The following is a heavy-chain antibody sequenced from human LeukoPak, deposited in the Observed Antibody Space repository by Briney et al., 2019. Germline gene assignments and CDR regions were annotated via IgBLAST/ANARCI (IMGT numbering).Heavy chain of an antibody. D-gene: IGHD3-16*02. J-gene: IGHJ4*02. V-gene: IGHV5-51*01. CDR3: ARRHSYSYVDY. CDR2: IDPGDSET. CDR1: GYNFARYW. Sequence: GESLKISYKASGYNFARYWIGWVRPLPGKGVEWMAIIDPGDSETRYSPSFEGQVTISVDKSISTANLQWSSLKASDTAIYYCARRHSYSYVDYWGQGTLVTVSS.